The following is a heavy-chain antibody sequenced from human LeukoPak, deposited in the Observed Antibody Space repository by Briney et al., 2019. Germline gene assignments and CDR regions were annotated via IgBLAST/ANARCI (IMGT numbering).Heavy chain of an antibody. CDR1: GGSMSTYH. V-gene: IGHV4-59*01. D-gene: IGHD1-14*01. CDR2: IYYTGST. Sequence: SETLSLTCTVSGGSMSTYHWTWIRQPPGTGLEWIGFIYYTGSTNYNPSLKSRVTISVDTSKNQFSLKLSSVTAADTAVYYCAGMRITTPTVRTLDYWGQGTLVTVSS. CDR3: AGMRITTPTVRTLDY. J-gene: IGHJ4*02.